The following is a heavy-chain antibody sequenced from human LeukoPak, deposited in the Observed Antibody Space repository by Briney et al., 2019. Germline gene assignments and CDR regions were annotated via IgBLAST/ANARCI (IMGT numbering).Heavy chain of an antibody. CDR3: ARGGNGPFDY. Sequence: GGSLRLSCAASGFTFSGSAMHWVRQASGKGLEWVGRIRSKANSYATAYAASVKGRFTISRDDSKTTAYLQMNSLRAEDTAVYYCARGGNGPFDYWGQGTLVTVSS. CDR1: GFTFSGSA. D-gene: IGHD3-16*01. CDR2: IRSKANSYAT. J-gene: IGHJ4*02. V-gene: IGHV3-73*01.